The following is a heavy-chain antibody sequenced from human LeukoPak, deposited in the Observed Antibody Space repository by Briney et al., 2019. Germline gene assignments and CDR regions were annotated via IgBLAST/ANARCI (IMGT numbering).Heavy chain of an antibody. CDR3: AREGTDYGDVA. Sequence: PSETLSLTCTVSGGSISSSSYYWGWIRQPPGKGLEWIGSIYVSGSTNYNPSLKSRVTISVDTSKNQFSLKLSSVTAADTAVYYCAREGTDYGDVAWGQGTLVTVSS. V-gene: IGHV4-39*07. CDR2: IYVSGST. D-gene: IGHD4-17*01. CDR1: GGSISSSSYY. J-gene: IGHJ5*02.